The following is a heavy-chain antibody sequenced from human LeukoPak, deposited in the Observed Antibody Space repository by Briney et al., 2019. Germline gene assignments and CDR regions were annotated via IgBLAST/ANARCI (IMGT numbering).Heavy chain of an antibody. J-gene: IGHJ4*02. D-gene: IGHD6-19*01. CDR3: ASCCSDSSGWTFDY. V-gene: IGHV3-30-3*01. CDR2: ISYDGSNK. CDR1: GFTFSSYA. Sequence: GGSLRLSCAASGFTFSSYAMHWVRQAPGKGLEWVAVISYDGSNKYYADSVRGRFTISRDNSKNTLYLQMNSLRAEDTAVYYCASCCSDSSGWTFDYWGQGTLVTVSS.